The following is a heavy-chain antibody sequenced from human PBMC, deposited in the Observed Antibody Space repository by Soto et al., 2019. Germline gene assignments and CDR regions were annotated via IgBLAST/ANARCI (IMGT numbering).Heavy chain of an antibody. J-gene: IGHJ4*02. Sequence: ASVKVSCKASGGTFSSYAISWVRQAPGQGLEWMGGIIPIFGTANYAQKFQGRVTITADESTSTAYMELSSLRSEDTAVYYCARSTRRGRGLSYSYGEKFDYWGQGTLVTVSS. CDR1: GGTFSSYA. CDR2: IIPIFGTA. V-gene: IGHV1-69*13. D-gene: IGHD5-18*01. CDR3: ARSTRRGRGLSYSYGEKFDY.